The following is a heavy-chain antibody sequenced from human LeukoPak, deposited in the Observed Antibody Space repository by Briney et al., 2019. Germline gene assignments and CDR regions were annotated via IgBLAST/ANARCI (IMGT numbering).Heavy chain of an antibody. CDR3: ARDSSNWNYQQYYFDY. D-gene: IGHD1-7*01. V-gene: IGHV3-7*01. Sequence: GGSLRLSCAASGFTFNSYWMSWVRQAPGKGLEWVANIKQDGSEKYYVDSVKGRFTISRDNAKNSLYLQMNSLRAEDTAVYYCARDSSNWNYQQYYFDYWGQGTLVTVSS. CDR2: IKQDGSEK. J-gene: IGHJ4*02. CDR1: GFTFNSYW.